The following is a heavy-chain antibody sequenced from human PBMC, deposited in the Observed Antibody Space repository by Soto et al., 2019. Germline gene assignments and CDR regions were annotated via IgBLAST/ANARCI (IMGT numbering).Heavy chain of an antibody. J-gene: IGHJ3*02. CDR2: IHYSGST. V-gene: IGHV4-59*08. D-gene: IGHD3-9*01. Sequence: QVQLQESGPGLVKPSETLSLTCTVSGVSFSSYYWSWIRQPPGKGLEWIGYIHYSGSTSYNPSLKSRVALSVDSSKNQFSLMLTSVTAADTAVYYCAKQSRPPSILTGYYLRFDIWGQGTMVTVSS. CDR1: GVSFSSYY. CDR3: AKQSRPPSILTGYYLRFDI.